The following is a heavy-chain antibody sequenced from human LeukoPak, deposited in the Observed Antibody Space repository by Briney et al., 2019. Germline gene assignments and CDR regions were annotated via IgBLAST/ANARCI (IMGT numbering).Heavy chain of an antibody. CDR2: IYHSGST. CDR1: GGSISSYY. J-gene: IGHJ4*02. CDR3: ARGSWVVAANFDY. V-gene: IGHV4-38-2*02. D-gene: IGHD2-15*01. Sequence: SETLSLTCIVSGGSISSYYWNWIRQPPGKGLEWIGSIYHSGSTYYNPSLKSRVTISVDTSKNQFSLKLSSVTAADTAVYYCARGSWVVAANFDYWGQGTLVTVSS.